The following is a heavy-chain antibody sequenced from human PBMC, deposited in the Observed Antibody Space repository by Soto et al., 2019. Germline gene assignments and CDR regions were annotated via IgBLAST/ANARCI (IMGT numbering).Heavy chain of an antibody. V-gene: IGHV5-51*01. CDR2: IYPGDSDT. CDR1: GYSFTSYW. Sequence: PGESLKISCKGSGYSFTSYWIGWVRQMPGKGLEWMGIIYPGDSDTRYSPSFQGQVTISADKSISTAYLQWSGLKASDTAMYYCARKYGWFGELTKYHRFEPWGQATLVTV. CDR3: ARKYGWFGELTKYHRFEP. D-gene: IGHD3-10*01. J-gene: IGHJ5*02.